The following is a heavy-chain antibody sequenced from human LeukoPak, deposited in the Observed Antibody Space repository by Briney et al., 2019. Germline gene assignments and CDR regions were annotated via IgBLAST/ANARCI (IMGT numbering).Heavy chain of an antibody. J-gene: IGHJ4*02. CDR1: GFKFSHYA. CDR2: LNGGGDRK. Sequence: GGSLRLSCAASGFKFSHYAMGWVRQAPGKGLEWVSTLNGGGDRKHYADSVRGRFIISRDNSKNTLDLQMNNLRAEDTAVYYCDGADYWGQGTVLTVSS. V-gene: IGHV3-23*01. CDR3: DGADY. D-gene: IGHD5-24*01.